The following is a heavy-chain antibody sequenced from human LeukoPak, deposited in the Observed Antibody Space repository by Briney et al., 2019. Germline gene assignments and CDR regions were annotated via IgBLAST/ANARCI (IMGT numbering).Heavy chain of an antibody. CDR1: GGSISSDS. J-gene: IGHJ4*02. D-gene: IGHD6-13*01. CDR3: ARRGSSWSYFDF. Sequence: SETLSLTCTVSGGSISSDSWSWIRQPPGRGLEWIAYIHHSGSTNYNPSLKSRVTTSVDTSKSQFSLKLSSVTAADTAVYYCARRGSSWSYFDFWGQGTLVTVSS. CDR2: IHHSGST. V-gene: IGHV4-59*08.